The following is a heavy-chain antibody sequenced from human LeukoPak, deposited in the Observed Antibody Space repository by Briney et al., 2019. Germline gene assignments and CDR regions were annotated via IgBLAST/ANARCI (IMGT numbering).Heavy chain of an antibody. J-gene: IGHJ6*02. CDR3: ARPTATGYYYGMDV. V-gene: IGHV3-53*01. CDR1: GFTFSRFS. D-gene: IGHD5-12*01. CDR2: IYSGGST. Sequence: GGSLRLSCAASGFTFSRFSMNWVRQAPGKGLEWVSVIYSGGSTYYADSVKGRFTISRDNSKNTLYLQMNSLRAEDTAVYYCARPTATGYYYGMDVWGQGTTVTVSS.